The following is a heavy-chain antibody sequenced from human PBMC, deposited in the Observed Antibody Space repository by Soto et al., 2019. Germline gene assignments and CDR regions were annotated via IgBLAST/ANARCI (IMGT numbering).Heavy chain of an antibody. Sequence: GGSLRLSCAASGFTFSSSDMSWVRQAPGKGLEWVSVINDNSAVIHYADSVKGRFFISRDNSKNTLYLQMNSLRAEDTAVYFCGKAVATRVYDYWGQGTLVTVSS. CDR2: INDNSAVI. CDR3: GKAVATRVYDY. J-gene: IGHJ4*02. V-gene: IGHV3-23*01. D-gene: IGHD6-19*01. CDR1: GFTFSSSD.